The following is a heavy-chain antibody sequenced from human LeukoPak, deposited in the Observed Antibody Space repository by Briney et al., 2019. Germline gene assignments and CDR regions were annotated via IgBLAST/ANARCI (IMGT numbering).Heavy chain of an antibody. CDR3: AKRTDSDYGDC. Sequence: PGGSLRLSCSASGFSFSTDGMSWVRQAPGKGLEWVSAISYIGDKMYYADSVKGRFTISRDNSKNTLYLQMNSLRAEDTAVYYCAKRTDSDYGDCWGQGTLVTVSS. CDR1: GFSFSTDG. J-gene: IGHJ4*02. V-gene: IGHV3-23*01. CDR2: ISYIGDKM. D-gene: IGHD2/OR15-2a*01.